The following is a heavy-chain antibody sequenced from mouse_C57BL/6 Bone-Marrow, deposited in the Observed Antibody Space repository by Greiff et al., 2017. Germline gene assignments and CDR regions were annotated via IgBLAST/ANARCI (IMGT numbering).Heavy chain of an antibody. CDR1: GYTFTSYW. V-gene: IGHV1-59*01. J-gene: IGHJ3*01. Sequence: QVQLKQPGAELVRPGTSVKLSCKASGYTFTSYWMHWVKQRPGQGLEWIGVIDPSDSYTNYNQKFKGKATLTVDTSSSTAYMQLSSLTSEDSAVYYCARQELGRVFAYWGQGTLVTVSA. CDR3: ARQELGRVFAY. CDR2: IDPSDSYT. D-gene: IGHD4-1*01.